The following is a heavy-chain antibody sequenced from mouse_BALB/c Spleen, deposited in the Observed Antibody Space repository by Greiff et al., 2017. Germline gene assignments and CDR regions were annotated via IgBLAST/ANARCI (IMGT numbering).Heavy chain of an antibody. Sequence: DVMLVESGGGLVQPGGSRKLSCAASGFTFSSFGMHWVRQAPEKGLEWVAYISSGSSTIYYADTVKGRFTISRDNPKNTLFLQMTSLRSEDTAMYYCARSGGYYDYYAMDYWGQGTSVTVSS. CDR2: ISSGSSTI. CDR3: ARSGGYYDYYAMDY. CDR1: GFTFSSFG. D-gene: IGHD2-3*01. V-gene: IGHV5-17*02. J-gene: IGHJ4*01.